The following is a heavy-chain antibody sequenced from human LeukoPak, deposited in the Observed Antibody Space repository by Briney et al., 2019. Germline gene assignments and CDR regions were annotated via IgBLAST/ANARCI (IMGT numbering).Heavy chain of an antibody. J-gene: IGHJ4*02. CDR2: ISAYNGNT. CDR1: GYTFTGYY. D-gene: IGHD5-12*01. V-gene: IGHV1-18*04. Sequence: ASVKVSCKASGYTFTGYYMHWVRLAPGQGLEWVGWISAYNGNTNYAQKLQGRVTMPTDTPTSTAYMDLRSLRSDDTAVYYCARVRNSGFRYVDSWGQGTLVTVSS. CDR3: ARVRNSGFRYVDS.